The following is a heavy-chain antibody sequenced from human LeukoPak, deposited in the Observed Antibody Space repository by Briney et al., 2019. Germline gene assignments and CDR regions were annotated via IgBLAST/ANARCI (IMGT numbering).Heavy chain of an antibody. Sequence: PPASVKVSCKASGGTFSSYAISWVRQAPGQGLEWMGGIIPIFGTANYAQKLQGRVTMTTDTSTSTAYMELRSLRSDDTAVYYCARGTIFGVVIMDYWGQGTLVTVSS. CDR2: IIPIFGTA. CDR3: ARGTIFGVVIMDY. V-gene: IGHV1-69*05. CDR1: GGTFSSYA. D-gene: IGHD3-3*01. J-gene: IGHJ4*02.